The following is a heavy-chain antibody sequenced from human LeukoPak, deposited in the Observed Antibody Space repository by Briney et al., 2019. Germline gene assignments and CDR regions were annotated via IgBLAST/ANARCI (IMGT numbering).Heavy chain of an antibody. Sequence: SQTLSLTCTVSGGSISSGSYYWSWIRQPAGKGLEWIERIYTSGSTNYNPSLKSRVTISVDTSKNQFSLKLSSVTAADTAVYYCARGGIAVTGTLTHWGQGTLVTVSS. CDR1: GGSISSGSYY. V-gene: IGHV4-61*02. CDR3: ARGGIAVTGTLTH. CDR2: IYTSGST. J-gene: IGHJ4*02. D-gene: IGHD6-19*01.